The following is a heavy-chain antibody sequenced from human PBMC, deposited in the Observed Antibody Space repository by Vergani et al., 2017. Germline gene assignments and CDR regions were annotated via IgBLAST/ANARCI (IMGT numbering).Heavy chain of an antibody. CDR1: GGSLTSYD. D-gene: IGHD4-11*01. CDR2: IDHTGRP. Sequence: QVQLQQWGGGLLKPSETLSLTCVVNGGSLTSYDWTWIRQSPGEGLEWVGDIDHTGRPDYNPSLKSRLTMSVDKSLNQFSLTLNSVTATDTAIYFCARVNTETNGHLYYYYYMDVWGQGTAVTVS. CDR3: ARVNTETNGHLYYYYYMDV. V-gene: IGHV4-34*01. J-gene: IGHJ6*03.